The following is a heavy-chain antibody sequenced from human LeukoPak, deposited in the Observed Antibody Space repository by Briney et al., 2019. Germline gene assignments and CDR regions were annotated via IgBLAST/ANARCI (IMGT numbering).Heavy chain of an antibody. D-gene: IGHD6-19*01. CDR1: GFTFGNYG. J-gene: IGHJ4*02. CDR3: TKGDGGWYPIDY. Sequence: HTGGSLRLSCAASGFTFGNYGMSWVRQAPGKGLEWVSTINENAANTHYADSVKGRFTISRDNSKNTLLLQMNSLRADDTALYYCTKGDGGWYPIDYWGQGTLVIVSS. CDR2: INENAANT. V-gene: IGHV3-23*01.